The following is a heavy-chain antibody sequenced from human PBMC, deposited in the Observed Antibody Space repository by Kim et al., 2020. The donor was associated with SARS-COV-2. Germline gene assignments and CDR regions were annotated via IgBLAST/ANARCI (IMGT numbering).Heavy chain of an antibody. J-gene: IGHJ6*02. Sequence: SETLSLTCAVYGGSFSGYYWSWIRQPPGKGLEWIGEINHSGSTNYNPSLKSRVTISVDTSKNQFSLKLSSVTAADTAVYYCARGPLDDYSRWMGYYYYGMDVWGQGTTVTVSS. D-gene: IGHD4-4*01. CDR3: ARGPLDDYSRWMGYYYYGMDV. CDR2: INHSGST. CDR1: GGSFSGYY. V-gene: IGHV4-34*01.